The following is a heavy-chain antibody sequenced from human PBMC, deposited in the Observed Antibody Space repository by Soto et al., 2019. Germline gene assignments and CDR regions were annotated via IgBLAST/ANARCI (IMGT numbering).Heavy chain of an antibody. Sequence: QLQLQESGPGLVKPSETLSLTCTVSGGSISSSSYYWGWIRQPPGKGLEWIGSIYYSGSTYYNPSLKTRVTISADTSKHQFSRKLSSVTAADTAVYYCARLLRHNYYGMDVWGQGTTVTVSS. J-gene: IGHJ6*02. CDR3: ARLLRHNYYGMDV. CDR1: GGSISSSSYY. CDR2: IYYSGST. V-gene: IGHV4-39*01. D-gene: IGHD5-12*01.